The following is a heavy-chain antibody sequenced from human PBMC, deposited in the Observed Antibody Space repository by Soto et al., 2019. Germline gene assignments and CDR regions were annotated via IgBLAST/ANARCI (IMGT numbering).Heavy chain of an antibody. CDR1: GYTFTGYY. Sequence: ASVKVSCKASGYTFTGYYMHWVRQAPGQGLEWMGWINPNSGGTNYAQKFQGRVTMTRDTSISTAYMELSRLRSDDTAVYYCARGGYYYDSSGYFFDYWAREPWSPSPQ. D-gene: IGHD3-22*01. V-gene: IGHV1-2*02. J-gene: IGHJ4*02. CDR3: ARGGYYYDSSGYFFDY. CDR2: INPNSGGT.